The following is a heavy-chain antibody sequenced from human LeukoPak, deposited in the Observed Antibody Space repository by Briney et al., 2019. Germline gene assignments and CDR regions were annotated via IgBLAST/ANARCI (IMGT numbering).Heavy chain of an antibody. Sequence: PGVSLRLSCAASGFTFSSYWMTWVRQAPGKGLEWVANINQYGSEKYYVDSVKGRFTISRDNAQNSLYLQMNSLRAEDTAVYYCARVRLGALDYWGQGTLVTVSS. CDR2: INQYGSEK. D-gene: IGHD3-16*01. CDR3: ARVRLGALDY. CDR1: GFTFSSYW. V-gene: IGHV3-7*04. J-gene: IGHJ4*02.